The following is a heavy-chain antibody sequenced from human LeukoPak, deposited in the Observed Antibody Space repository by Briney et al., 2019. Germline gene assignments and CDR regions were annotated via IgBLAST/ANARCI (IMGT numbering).Heavy chain of an antibody. J-gene: IGHJ3*02. CDR1: GFTFNTYS. D-gene: IGHD1-26*01. Sequence: GGSLRLSCAASGFTFNTYSMNWVRQAPGKGLEWVSYISSSSSTIYFADSVKGRFTISRDNSNNTLYLQMNTLGADDTAIYYCARRRIVGSTDDAFDIWGQGTMVTLSS. CDR2: ISSSSSTI. V-gene: IGHV3-48*01. CDR3: ARRRIVGSTDDAFDI.